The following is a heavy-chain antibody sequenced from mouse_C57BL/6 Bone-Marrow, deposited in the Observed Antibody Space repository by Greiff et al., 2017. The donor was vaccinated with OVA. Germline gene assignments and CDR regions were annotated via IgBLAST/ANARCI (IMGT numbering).Heavy chain of an antibody. Sequence: VQLQQSGPELVKPGASVKISCKASGYSFTGYYMNWVKQSPEKSLEWIGESNPSTGGTTYNQKFKAKATLTVDKSSSTAYMQLKSLTSEDSAVYYCARSYYGYGYFDVWGTGTTVTVSS. CDR3: ARSYYGYGYFDV. V-gene: IGHV1-42*01. J-gene: IGHJ1*03. CDR2: SNPSTGGT. CDR1: GYSFTGYY. D-gene: IGHD2-10*01.